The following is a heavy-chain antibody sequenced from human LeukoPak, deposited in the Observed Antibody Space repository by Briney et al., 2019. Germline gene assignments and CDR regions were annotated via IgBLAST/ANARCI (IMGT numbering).Heavy chain of an antibody. V-gene: IGHV4-30-4*01. Sequence: SETLSLTCTVSGGSISSGDYYWSWIRQPPGKGLEWIGYIYYSGSTYYNPSLKSRVTISVDTSKNQFSLKLSSVTATDTAVYYCARVDLGYCSGGSCSSFDYWGQGTLVTVSS. D-gene: IGHD2-15*01. CDR1: GGSISSGDYY. CDR2: IYYSGST. J-gene: IGHJ4*02. CDR3: ARVDLGYCSGGSCSSFDY.